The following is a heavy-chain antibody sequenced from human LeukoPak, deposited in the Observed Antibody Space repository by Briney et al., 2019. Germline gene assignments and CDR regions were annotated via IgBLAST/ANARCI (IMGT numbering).Heavy chain of an antibody. V-gene: IGHV4-59*12. CDR2: IYYSGST. D-gene: IGHD2-2*01. CDR3: ARARWGPNCSSTSCYRASHYYYYGMDV. J-gene: IGHJ6*02. Sequence: TSETLSLTCTVSGVSISSYYWSWIRQPPGKGLEWIGYIYYSGSTNYNPSLKSRVTISVDTSKNQFSLKLSSVTAADTAVYYCARARWGPNCSSTSCYRASHYYYYGMDVWGQGATVTVSS. CDR1: GVSISSYY.